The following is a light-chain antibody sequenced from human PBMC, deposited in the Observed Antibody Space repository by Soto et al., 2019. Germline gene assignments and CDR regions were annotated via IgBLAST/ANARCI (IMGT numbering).Light chain of an antibody. V-gene: IGKV1-5*03. CDR2: TAS. CDR1: QSINTW. CDR3: QQHVSYPRT. Sequence: DIQMTQSPSTLSASVGDRVSITCRASQSINTWLAWYQQKPGKAPRLLIYTASSLESGVPSRFSGSGSGTEFTLTISSLQPDDFATYYCQQHVSYPRTIGQGTKVEIK. J-gene: IGKJ1*01.